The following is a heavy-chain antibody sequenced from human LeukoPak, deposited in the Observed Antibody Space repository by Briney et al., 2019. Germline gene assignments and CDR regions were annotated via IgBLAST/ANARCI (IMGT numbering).Heavy chain of an antibody. CDR2: IIPIFGTA. D-gene: IGHD6-13*01. CDR1: GGTFSSYA. V-gene: IGHV1-69*05. J-gene: IGHJ4*02. CDR3: ARDDLDSSSWYGY. Sequence: SVKVSCKASGGTFSSYAISWVRQAPGQGLEWMGGIIPIFGTANYAQKFQGRVTITTDESTSAAYMELSSPRSEDTAVYYCARDDLDSSSWYGYWGQGTLVTVSS.